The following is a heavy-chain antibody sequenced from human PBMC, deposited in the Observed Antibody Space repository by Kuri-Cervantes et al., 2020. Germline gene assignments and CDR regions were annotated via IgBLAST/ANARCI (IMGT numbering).Heavy chain of an antibody. CDR1: GYTFTSYY. CDR2: INPNSGGT. J-gene: IGHJ3*02. CDR3: ARDPTRYGSGSYLVFAFDI. V-gene: IGHV1-2*04. D-gene: IGHD3-10*01. Sequence: ASVKVSCKASGYTFTSYYMHWVRQAPGQGLEWMGWINPNSGGTNYAQKFQGWVTTTRDTSISTAYMELSGLRSDDTAVYYCARDPTRYGSGSYLVFAFDIWGQGTMVTVSS.